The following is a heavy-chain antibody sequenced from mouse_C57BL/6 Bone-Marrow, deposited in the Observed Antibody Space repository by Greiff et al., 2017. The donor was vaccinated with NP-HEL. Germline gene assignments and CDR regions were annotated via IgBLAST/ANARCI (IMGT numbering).Heavy chain of an antibody. D-gene: IGHD2-4*01. J-gene: IGHJ3*01. CDR3: ARPPLCYDYDG. Sequence: EVKVVESGGDLVKPGGSLKLSCAASGFTFSSYGMSWVRQTPDKRLEWVATISSGGSYTYYPDSVKGRFTISRDNAKNTLYLQMSSLKSEDTAMYYCARPPLCYDYDGGGQRPLVTVSA. CDR1: GFTFSSYG. V-gene: IGHV5-6*01. CDR2: ISSGGSYT.